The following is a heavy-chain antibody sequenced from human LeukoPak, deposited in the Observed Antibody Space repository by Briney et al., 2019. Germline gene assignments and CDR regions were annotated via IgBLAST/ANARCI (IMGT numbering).Heavy chain of an antibody. CDR3: ARHSGTFYYYYYMDV. CDR1: GASIRSTSYY. CDR2: ISYSGNT. V-gene: IGHV4-39*07. D-gene: IGHD1-26*01. J-gene: IGHJ6*03. Sequence: SETLSLTCTVSGASIRSTSYYWGWIRQPPGKGLEWIGTISYSGNTYYNPSLKSRVTMSVGTSKNQFSLKLSSVTAADTAVYYCARHSGTFYYYYYMDVWGKGTSVTVPS.